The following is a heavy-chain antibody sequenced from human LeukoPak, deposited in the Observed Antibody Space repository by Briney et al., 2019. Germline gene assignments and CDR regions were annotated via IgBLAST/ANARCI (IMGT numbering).Heavy chain of an antibody. D-gene: IGHD4-17*01. V-gene: IGHV4-59*08. CDR2: IYYSGST. CDR3: ARHYGLRDAFDI. Sequence: SETLSLTCTVSGGSISSYYWSWIRQPPGKGLEWIGYIYYSGSTNYNPSLKSRVTISVGTSKNQFSLKLSSVTAADTAVYYCARHYGLRDAFDIWGQGTMVTVSS. CDR1: GGSISSYY. J-gene: IGHJ3*02.